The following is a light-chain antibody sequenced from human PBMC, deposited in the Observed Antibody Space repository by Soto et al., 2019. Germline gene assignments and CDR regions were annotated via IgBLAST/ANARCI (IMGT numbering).Light chain of an antibody. J-gene: IGKJ1*01. Sequence: ETVLTQSPATLSLSPGDRATPSCRASQSVNRYLAWYQQKPGQAPRLLIYDASNRATGIPARFSGSGSGTDFTLTISSLEPEDFVVYYCQQRTNWPPWTFGQGTRVEIK. CDR3: QQRTNWPPWT. V-gene: IGKV3-11*01. CDR2: DAS. CDR1: QSVNRY.